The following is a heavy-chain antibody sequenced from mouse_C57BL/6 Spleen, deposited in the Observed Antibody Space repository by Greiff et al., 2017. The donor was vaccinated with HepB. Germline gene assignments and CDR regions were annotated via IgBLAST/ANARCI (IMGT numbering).Heavy chain of an antibody. J-gene: IGHJ2*01. CDR2: IDPSDSYT. D-gene: IGHD4-1*01. CDR1: GYTFTSYW. CDR3: ARSGLGLYYFDY. V-gene: IGHV1-69*01. Sequence: VQLQQPGAELVMPGASVKLSCKASGYTFTSYWMHWVKQRPGQGLEWIGEIDPSDSYTNYNQKFKGKSTLTVDKSSSTAYMQLSSLTSEDSAVYYCARSGLGLYYFDYWGQGTTLTVSS.